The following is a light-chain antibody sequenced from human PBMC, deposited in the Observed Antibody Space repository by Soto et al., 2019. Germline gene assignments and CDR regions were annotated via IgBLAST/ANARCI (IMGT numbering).Light chain of an antibody. J-gene: IGKJ1*01. CDR1: QAVNTR. Sequence: EIVLTQSPATLSSFPGDRVTLSCRASQAVNTRLAWYQHKPGQAPRLLIYLTSNRAAGIPARFSGSGSETDFTLTISDVEPEDFAVYYCHQRQSWPRTFGQGTQVDSK. V-gene: IGKV3-11*01. CDR3: HQRQSWPRT. CDR2: LTS.